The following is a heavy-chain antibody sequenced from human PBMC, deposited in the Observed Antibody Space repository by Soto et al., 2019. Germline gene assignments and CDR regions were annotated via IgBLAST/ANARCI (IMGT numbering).Heavy chain of an antibody. CDR3: AGGGYYDSSVTGIDY. J-gene: IGHJ4*02. CDR1: GGSISNSNW. V-gene: IGHV4-4*02. CDR2: IYHSGST. D-gene: IGHD3-22*01. Sequence: PSETLSLTCAVSGGSISNSNWWSWVRQPPGKGLEWIGEIYHSGSTNNNPSLKSRVTISVDKSKNQFSLKLSSVTAADTAVYYCAGGGYYDSSVTGIDYWGQGALVTVSS.